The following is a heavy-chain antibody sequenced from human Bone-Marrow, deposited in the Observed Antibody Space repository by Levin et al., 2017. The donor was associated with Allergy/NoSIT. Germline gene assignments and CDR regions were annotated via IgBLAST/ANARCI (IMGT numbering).Heavy chain of an antibody. J-gene: IGHJ4*02. CDR1: GYSISSGYY. V-gene: IGHV4-38-2*02. D-gene: IGHD6-19*01. Sequence: SETLSLTCAVSGYSISSGYYWGWIRQPPGKGLAWIGSIYHSGSTYYNPSLKSRVTISVDTSKNQFSLKLSSVTAADTAVYYCARDLFRQQWLVTFDYWGQGTLVTVSS. CDR2: IYHSGST. CDR3: ARDLFRQQWLVTFDY.